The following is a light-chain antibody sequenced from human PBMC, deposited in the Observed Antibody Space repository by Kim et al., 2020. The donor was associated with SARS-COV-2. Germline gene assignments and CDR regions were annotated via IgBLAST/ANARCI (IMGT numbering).Light chain of an antibody. CDR2: DAS. J-gene: IGKJ4*01. V-gene: IGKV1-33*01. Sequence: RVTISCQASHDINIFLTWFQQKPGEAPKLLISDASSLATGLPSRFSGSGSGTYFTFTISSLQPGDVATYYCQQFDTRPLTFGGGTKVDIK. CDR3: QQFDTRPLT. CDR1: HDINIF.